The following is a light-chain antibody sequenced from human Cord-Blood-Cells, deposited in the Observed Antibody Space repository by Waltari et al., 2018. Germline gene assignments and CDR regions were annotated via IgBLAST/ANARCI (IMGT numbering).Light chain of an antibody. Sequence: DIVITQTPLSLSVTPGQPASISCKSRQSLLHSDGKTYLSWYLHKPGQPPQLLIYEVSNRFSGVPDSFSGSGAGTDVTREISRVEAEDGGVYYCMQSIQLPRTFGQGAKLEIK. J-gene: IGKJ1*01. CDR1: QSLLHSDGKTY. V-gene: IGKV2D-29*01. CDR2: EVS. CDR3: MQSIQLPRT.